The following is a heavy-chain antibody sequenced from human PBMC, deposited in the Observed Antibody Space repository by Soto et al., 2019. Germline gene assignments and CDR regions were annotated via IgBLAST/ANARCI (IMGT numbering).Heavy chain of an antibody. CDR1: GGSISSGGYY. CDR3: ARKDGYAQGIDY. CDR2: IYYSGST. D-gene: IGHD5-12*01. Sequence: SETLSLTCTVSGGSISSGGYYWSWIRQHPGKGLEWIGYIYYSGSTYYNPSLKSRVTISVDTSKNQFSLKLSSVTAADTAVYYCARKDGYAQGIDYWGQGTLVTVSS. V-gene: IGHV4-31*03. J-gene: IGHJ4*02.